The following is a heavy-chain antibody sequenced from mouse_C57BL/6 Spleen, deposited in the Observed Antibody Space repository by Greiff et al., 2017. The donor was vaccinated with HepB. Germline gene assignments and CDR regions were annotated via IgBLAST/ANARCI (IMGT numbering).Heavy chain of an antibody. CDR1: GFSLTSYG. Sequence: QVQLQQSGPGLVQPSQSLSITCTVSGFSLTSYGVHWVRQSPGKGLEWLGVIWSGGSTDYNAAFISRRSISKDNSKSQVFFKMNSLQADDTAIYYCARIGTTVADYWGQGTTLTVSS. CDR3: ARIGTTVADY. D-gene: IGHD1-1*01. CDR2: IWSGGST. J-gene: IGHJ2*01. V-gene: IGHV2-2*01.